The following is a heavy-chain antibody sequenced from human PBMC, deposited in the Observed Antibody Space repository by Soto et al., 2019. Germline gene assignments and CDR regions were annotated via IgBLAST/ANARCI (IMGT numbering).Heavy chain of an antibody. CDR3: ARDRVAVRGFDP. V-gene: IGHV1-3*01. CDR1: GYTFTAYL. CDR2: INAGNGYK. J-gene: IGHJ5*02. D-gene: IGHD6-19*01. Sequence: ASVKVSCKASGYTFTAYLIHWVRQAPGQGLEWMGWINAGNGYKEYAQKFQGRINITRNTSATTAYLEVTGLTPEDTAIYYCARDRVAVRGFDPWGQGSLVTVSS.